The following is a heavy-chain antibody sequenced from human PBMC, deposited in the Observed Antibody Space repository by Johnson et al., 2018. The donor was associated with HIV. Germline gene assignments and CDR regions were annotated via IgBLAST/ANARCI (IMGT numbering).Heavy chain of an antibody. V-gene: IGHV3-74*02. J-gene: IGHJ3*02. CDR2: INSDGSST. CDR1: GFTVSSTY. Sequence: VQLVESGGDLIQPGGSLRLSCAASGFTVSSTYMSWVRQAPGKGLVWVSRINSDGSSTSYADSVKGRFTISRDNAKNTLYLQMNSLRAEDTAVYYCARGGDYDEGAFDIWGQGTMVTVSS. D-gene: IGHD4-17*01. CDR3: ARGGDYDEGAFDI.